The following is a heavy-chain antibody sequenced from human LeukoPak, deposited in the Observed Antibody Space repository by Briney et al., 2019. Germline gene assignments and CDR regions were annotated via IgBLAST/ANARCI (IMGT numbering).Heavy chain of an antibody. CDR2: ISYDGSNK. CDR1: GFTFSSYG. CDR3: GKDLGDGYNSSDD. Sequence: GGSLRLSCAASGFTFSSYGMHWVRQAPGKGLEWVAVISYDGSNKYYADSVKGRFTISRDNSKNTLYLQMNSLRAEDTAVYYCGKDLGDGYNSSDDWGQGTVVTVSS. V-gene: IGHV3-30*18. J-gene: IGHJ4*02. D-gene: IGHD5-24*01.